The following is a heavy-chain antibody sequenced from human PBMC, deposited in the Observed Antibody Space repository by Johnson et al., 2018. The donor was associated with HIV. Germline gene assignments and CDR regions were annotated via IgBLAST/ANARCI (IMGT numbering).Heavy chain of an antibody. V-gene: IGHV3-53*01. Sequence: EQLVESGGGLIQPGGSLRLSCAASGFIVSSNYMSWVRQAPGKGLEWVSVVYSDGMTFYADSVKGRFTISRDNAKRSLYLQMNSLRVEDTALFFCARDRYPPYDAFDMWGQGTMVTVAS. CDR1: GFIVSSNY. D-gene: IGHD1-1*01. CDR3: ARDRYPPYDAFDM. J-gene: IGHJ3*02. CDR2: VYSDGMT.